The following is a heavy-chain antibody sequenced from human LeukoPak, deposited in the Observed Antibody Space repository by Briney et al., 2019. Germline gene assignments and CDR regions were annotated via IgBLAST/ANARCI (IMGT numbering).Heavy chain of an antibody. Sequence: TSETLSLTCTVSGGSISSYYWSWIRQPPGKGLEWIGYIYYSGSTNYNPSLKSRVTISVDTSKNQFSLKLSSVTAADTAVYYCARVYVAAHHRNYYYMDVWGKGTTVTVSS. CDR3: ARVYVAAHHRNYYYMDV. J-gene: IGHJ6*03. CDR2: IYYSGST. V-gene: IGHV4-59*01. CDR1: GGSISSYY. D-gene: IGHD6-13*01.